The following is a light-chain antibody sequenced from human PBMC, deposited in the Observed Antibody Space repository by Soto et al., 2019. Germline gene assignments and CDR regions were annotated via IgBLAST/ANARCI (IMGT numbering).Light chain of an antibody. J-gene: IGKJ5*01. V-gene: IGKV3-15*01. CDR3: QQYNNGPPSAA. CDR2: GAS. CDR1: QSVSSN. Sequence: EIVMTQSPATLSVTPGERATLSCRTSQSVSSNLAWYQQKPGQAPRLLIYGASTRATGIPARFSGSGSGTEFTLTISSLQSEDFADYYCQQYNNGPPSAAFGQGTRLELK.